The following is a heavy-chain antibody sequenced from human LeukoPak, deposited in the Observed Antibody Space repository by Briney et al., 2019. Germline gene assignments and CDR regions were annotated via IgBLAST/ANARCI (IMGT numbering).Heavy chain of an antibody. CDR2: IWYDGSNK. D-gene: IGHD6-19*01. CDR3: ATSAGTESYYYSYMDV. V-gene: IGHV3-30*02. J-gene: IGHJ6*03. CDR1: GFTFSSYG. Sequence: GGSLGLSCAASGFTFSSYGMHWVRQAPGKGLEWVAYIWYDGSNKHYADSVKGRFTFSRDNSKNTLYLQMNSLRPEDTAVYYCATSAGTESYYYSYMDVWGKGTTVTVSS.